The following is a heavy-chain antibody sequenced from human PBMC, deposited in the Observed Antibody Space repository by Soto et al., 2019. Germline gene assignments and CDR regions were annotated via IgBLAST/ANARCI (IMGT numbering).Heavy chain of an antibody. CDR1: GFTFSSYA. Sequence: SGGSLRLSCAASGFTFSSYAMHWVRQAPGKGLEWVAVISYDGSNKYYADSVKGRFTISRDNSKNTLYLQMNSLRAEDTAVYYCARGPFYSGAATYYYGMDGWGQGTTVTVSS. V-gene: IGHV3-30-3*01. J-gene: IGHJ6*02. CDR3: ARGPFYSGAATYYYGMDG. D-gene: IGHD1-26*01. CDR2: ISYDGSNK.